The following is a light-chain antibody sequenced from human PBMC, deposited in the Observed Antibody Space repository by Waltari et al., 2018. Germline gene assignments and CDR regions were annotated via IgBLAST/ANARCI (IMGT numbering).Light chain of an antibody. CDR1: QNIDTF. J-gene: IGKJ2*01. Sequence: DIQLTQSPSSLSASVGDRVTITCRASQNIDTFLNWYQQRPGKAPKVLIYGASSLQSGVPSRFSGIGSGTHFTLTNSSLQPDDFATYFCQQSHTMMYTFGQGTKLEIK. CDR2: GAS. CDR3: QQSHTMMYT. V-gene: IGKV1-39*01.